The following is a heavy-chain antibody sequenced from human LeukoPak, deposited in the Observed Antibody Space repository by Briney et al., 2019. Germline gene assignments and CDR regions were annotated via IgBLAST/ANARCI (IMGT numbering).Heavy chain of an antibody. V-gene: IGHV3-21*01. D-gene: IGHD4-17*01. Sequence: GGSLRLSCAASGFTFSSYSMNWVRQAPGKGLEWVSSISSSSSYIYYADSVKGRFTISRDNAKNSLYLQMNSLRAEDTAVYYCASGYYGDYMAYFDYWGQETLVTVSS. CDR1: GFTFSSYS. CDR3: ASGYYGDYMAYFDY. J-gene: IGHJ4*02. CDR2: ISSSSSYI.